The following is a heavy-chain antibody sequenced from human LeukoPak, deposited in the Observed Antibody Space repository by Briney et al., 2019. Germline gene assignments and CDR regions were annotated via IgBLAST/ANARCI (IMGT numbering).Heavy chain of an antibody. Sequence: SETLSLTCTVSGGSISSGGYYWGWIRQPPGKGLEWIGSIYYSGSTYYNPSLKSRVTISVDTSKNQFSLKLSSVTAADTAVYYCARHPGYSIVVVVAANNWFDPWGQGTLVTVSS. D-gene: IGHD2-15*01. CDR2: IYYSGST. J-gene: IGHJ5*02. V-gene: IGHV4-39*01. CDR3: ARHPGYSIVVVVAANNWFDP. CDR1: GGSISSGGYY.